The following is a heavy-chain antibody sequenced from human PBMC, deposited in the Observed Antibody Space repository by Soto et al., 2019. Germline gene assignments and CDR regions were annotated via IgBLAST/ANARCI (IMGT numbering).Heavy chain of an antibody. V-gene: IGHV1-69*02. J-gene: IGHJ4*02. CDR1: GGTFSSYT. CDR2: IIPILGIA. D-gene: IGHD3-9*01. CDR3: SRDDSDWFFN. Sequence: ASVKVSCKASGGTFSSYTISCVRQAPGQGLEWMGRIIPILGIANYAQKFQGRVTITADKSTSTAYLQMNSLESEDTAVYYCSRDDSDWFFNWGRGTLVTVSS.